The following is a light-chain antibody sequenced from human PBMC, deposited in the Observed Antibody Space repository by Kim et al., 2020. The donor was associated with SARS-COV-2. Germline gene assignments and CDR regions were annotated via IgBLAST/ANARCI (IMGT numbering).Light chain of an antibody. V-gene: IGLV3-1*01. CDR3: QAWDSSTVV. CDR2: QDT. Sequence: SYELTQPPSVSVSPGQTATISCSGDILGDKNACWYQQKPGQSPVVVIYQDTKRSSGIPERFSGSNSGNTATLTIRGTQALDEADYYCQAWDSSTVVFGGGTQLTVL. J-gene: IGLJ2*01. CDR1: ILGDKN.